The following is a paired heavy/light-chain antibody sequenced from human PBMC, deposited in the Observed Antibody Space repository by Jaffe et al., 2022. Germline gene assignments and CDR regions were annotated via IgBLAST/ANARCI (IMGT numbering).Light chain of an antibody. J-gene: IGKJ2*01. CDR2: GAS. CDR3: QQYGSSPNT. Sequence: EIVLTQSPGTLSLSPGERATLSCRASQSVSSSSLAWYQQKPGQAPRLLIYGASSRATGIPDRFSGSGSGTDFTLTISRLEPEDFAVYYCQQYGSSPNTFGQGSNLEIK. V-gene: IGKV3-20*01. CDR1: QSVSSSS.
Heavy chain of an antibody. V-gene: IGHV3-21*01. Sequence: EVQLVESGGGLVKPGGSLRLSCAASGFTFSNYNMNWVRQAPGKGLEWVSSISGSSSYIYYADSVKGRFTISRDNAKNSLYLQLNSLRAEDTAVYYCARDYCSSTSCYTLVYFHYWGQGTLVTVSS. D-gene: IGHD2-2*02. J-gene: IGHJ1*01. CDR2: ISGSSSYI. CDR3: ARDYCSSTSCYTLVYFHY. CDR1: GFTFSNYN.